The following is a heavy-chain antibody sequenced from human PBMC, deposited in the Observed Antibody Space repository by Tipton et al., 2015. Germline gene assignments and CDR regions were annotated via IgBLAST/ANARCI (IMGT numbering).Heavy chain of an antibody. CDR2: IYYSGSS. CDR1: GGSISSGDNY. V-gene: IGHV4-30-4*08. D-gene: IGHD2/OR15-2a*01. CDR3: ARHYTLIYYYCGMDV. Sequence: TLSLTCTVSGGSISSGDNYWTWIRQHPGKGLEWIGYIYYSGSSYYNPSLKSRVTISRDTSKNQFSLKLTSVTAADTAVYYCARHYTLIYYYCGMDVWGQGTTATVSS. J-gene: IGHJ6*02.